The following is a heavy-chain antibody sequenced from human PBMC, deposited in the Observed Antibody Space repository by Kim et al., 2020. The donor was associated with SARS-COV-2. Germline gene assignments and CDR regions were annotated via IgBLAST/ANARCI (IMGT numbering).Heavy chain of an antibody. CDR2: IYYSGST. J-gene: IGHJ4*02. V-gene: IGHV4-61*01. Sequence: SETLSLTCTVSGGSVSSGSYYWSWIRQPPGKGLEWIGYIYYSGSTNYNPSLKSRVTISVDTSKNQFSLKLSSVTAADTAVYYCARGRWYYYDSSGYYYFDYWGQGTLVTVSS. CDR3: ARGRWYYYDSSGYYYFDY. D-gene: IGHD3-22*01. CDR1: GGSVSSGSYY.